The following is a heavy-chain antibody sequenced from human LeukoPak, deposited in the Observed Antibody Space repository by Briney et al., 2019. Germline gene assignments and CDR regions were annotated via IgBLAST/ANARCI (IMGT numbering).Heavy chain of an antibody. CDR3: APGSTSGNRWSWFDP. CDR2: IYYRVNT. V-gene: IGHV4-39*01. Sequence: PSETLSLTCTVSGGSIRSSVYYWGWFRQPPGKGVEWIGSIYYRVNTYYNPSLRGRVTIYVDTSKNQFSLKVTSVTAADTGIYYCAPGSTSGNRWSWFDPWGQGTLVTVSS. D-gene: IGHD1-1*01. J-gene: IGHJ5*02. CDR1: GGSIRSSVYY.